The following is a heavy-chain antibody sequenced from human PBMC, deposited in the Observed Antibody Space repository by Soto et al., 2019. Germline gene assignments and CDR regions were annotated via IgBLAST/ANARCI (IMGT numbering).Heavy chain of an antibody. CDR1: GGSISSGGYY. CDR3: ARKSPTGYYDY. V-gene: IGHV4-31*03. D-gene: IGHD3-9*01. J-gene: IGHJ4*02. Sequence: SETLSLTCTVSGGSISSGGYYWSWIRQHPGKGLEWIGYIYYSGSTYYNPSLKSRVTISVDTSKNQFSLKLSSVTAADTAVYYCARKSPTGYYDYWGQGTLVTVSS. CDR2: IYYSGST.